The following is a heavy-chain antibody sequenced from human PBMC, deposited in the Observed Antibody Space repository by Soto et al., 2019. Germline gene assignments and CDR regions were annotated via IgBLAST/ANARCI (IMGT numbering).Heavy chain of an antibody. V-gene: IGHV4-39*01. CDR1: GGSISGSYYY. J-gene: IGHJ4*02. Sequence: PSETLSLTFAVSGGSISGSYYYWGWLRQSPGRGPEWIGSVFYTGFTSYNPSLESRVSVSVDTSKNQFSLKVSAVTAADTAVYYCASSQKGYNWNYFDHWGQGALVTVSS. CDR3: ASSQKGYNWNYFDH. D-gene: IGHD1-20*01. CDR2: VFYTGFT.